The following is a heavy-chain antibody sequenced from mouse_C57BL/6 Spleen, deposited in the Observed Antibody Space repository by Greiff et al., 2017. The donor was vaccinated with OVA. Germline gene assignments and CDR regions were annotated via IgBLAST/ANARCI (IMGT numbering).Heavy chain of an antibody. CDR2: INPGSGGT. CDR1: GYAFTNYL. D-gene: IGHD1-1*01. CDR3: ARENYYGSSYHSYAMDY. Sequence: VQLQQSGAELVRPGTSVKVSCKASGYAFTNYLIEWVKQRPGQGLEWIGVINPGSGGTNYNEKFKGKATLTADKSSSTAYMQLSSLTSEDSAVYFCARENYYGSSYHSYAMDYWGQGTSVTVSS. J-gene: IGHJ4*01. V-gene: IGHV1-54*01.